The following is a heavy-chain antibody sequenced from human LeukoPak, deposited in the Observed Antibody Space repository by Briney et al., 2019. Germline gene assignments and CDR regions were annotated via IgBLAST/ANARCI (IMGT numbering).Heavy chain of an antibody. CDR3: ARERSYCSGATCSLDL. D-gene: IGHD2-15*01. J-gene: IGHJ5*02. Sequence: GGSLRLSCAASGFSLSIYDMVWVRQAPGKGLEWIASTGLSSSYIGYADSVKGRFTISRDNGENSVYLQMNSLRAEDTAVYFCARERSYCSGATCSLDLWGQGTLVTVPS. V-gene: IGHV3-21*01. CDR2: TGLSSSYI. CDR1: GFSLSIYD.